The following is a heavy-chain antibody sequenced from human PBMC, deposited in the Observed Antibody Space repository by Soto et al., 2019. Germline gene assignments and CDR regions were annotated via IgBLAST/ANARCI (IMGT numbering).Heavy chain of an antibody. J-gene: IGHJ4*02. CDR2: ISDDGSKK. V-gene: IGHV3-30-3*01. Sequence: QVQLVESGGGVVQPGRSLRLSCAASGLTFIRHAMHWVRQVPGKGLEWVAAISDDGSKKHYVDSVKGRFSISRDKSRNTVLLQMNSLRAEETAVYFCAGGRETSSWFLSGFEYWGQGPLVTVSS. D-gene: IGHD6-19*01. CDR1: GLTFIRHA. CDR3: AGGRETSSWFLSGFEY.